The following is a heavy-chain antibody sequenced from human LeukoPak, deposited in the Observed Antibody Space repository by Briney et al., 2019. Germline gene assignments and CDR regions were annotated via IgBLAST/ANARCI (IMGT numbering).Heavy chain of an antibody. CDR2: IYYSGST. CDR1: GGSISTYY. CDR3: ARPAKNYYESSGYYVHGAFDI. D-gene: IGHD3-22*01. Sequence: PWETLSLTCTVSGGSISTYYWSWIRQPAGKGLEWIGYIYYSGSTNYNPSLKSRVTISVDTSKNQFSLKLSSVTAADTAVYYCARPAKNYYESSGYYVHGAFDIWGQGTMVTVSS. J-gene: IGHJ3*02. V-gene: IGHV4-59*01.